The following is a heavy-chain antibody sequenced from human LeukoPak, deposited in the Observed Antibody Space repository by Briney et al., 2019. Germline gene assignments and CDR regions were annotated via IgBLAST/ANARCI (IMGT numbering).Heavy chain of an antibody. CDR2: IYYSGST. V-gene: IGHV4-59*12. Sequence: ASETLSLTCTVSGGSISSYYWSWIRQPPGKGLEWIGYIYYSGSTNYNPSLKSRVTISVDTSKNQFSLKLSSVTAADTAVYYCARGWSMVYDYWGQGTLVTVSS. J-gene: IGHJ4*02. D-gene: IGHD3-10*01. CDR3: ARGWSMVYDY. CDR1: GGSISSYY.